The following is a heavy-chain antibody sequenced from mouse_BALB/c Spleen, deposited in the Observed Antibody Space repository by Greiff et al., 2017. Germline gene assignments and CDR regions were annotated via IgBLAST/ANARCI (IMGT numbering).Heavy chain of an antibody. Sequence: QVQLKESGAELVKPGASVKLSCKASGYTFTEYIIHWVKQRSGQGLEWIGWFYPGSGSIKYNEKFKDKATLTADKSSSTVYMELSRLTSEDSAVYFCARHEDPPSLLRPADAMDYWGQGTSVTVSS. V-gene: IGHV1-62-2*01. CDR2: FYPGSGSI. CDR3: ARHEDPPSLLRPADAMDY. J-gene: IGHJ4*01. D-gene: IGHD1-2*01. CDR1: GYTFTEYI.